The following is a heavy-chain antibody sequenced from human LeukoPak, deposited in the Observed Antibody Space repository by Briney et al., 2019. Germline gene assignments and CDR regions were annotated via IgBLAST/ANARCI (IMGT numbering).Heavy chain of an antibody. CDR3: ARDRGSIDSSGYHFDY. CDR2: IYYSGST. D-gene: IGHD3-22*01. J-gene: IGHJ4*02. Sequence: SETLSLTCTVSGGSISSYYWSWIRQPPGKGLEWIGYIYYSGSTNYNPSLKSRVTISVDTSKNQFSLKLSSVTAADAAVYYCARDRGSIDSSGYHFDYWGQGTLVTVSS. CDR1: GGSISSYY. V-gene: IGHV4-59*01.